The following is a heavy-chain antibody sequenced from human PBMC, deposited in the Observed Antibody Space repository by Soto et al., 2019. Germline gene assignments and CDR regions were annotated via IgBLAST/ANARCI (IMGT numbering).Heavy chain of an antibody. V-gene: IGHV4-59*01. Sequence: QVQLQESGPGLVKPSETLSLTCTVSGVSISSYYWSWIRQPPGKGLEWIGYIYYSGNTNYNPSLKRRVTISIGASKSQFSLDLSSVTAADSAVYFCARGIGQQLPPLDWGQGTLVTVSS. CDR3: ARGIGQQLPPLD. D-gene: IGHD6-13*01. J-gene: IGHJ4*02. CDR1: GVSISSYY. CDR2: IYYSGNT.